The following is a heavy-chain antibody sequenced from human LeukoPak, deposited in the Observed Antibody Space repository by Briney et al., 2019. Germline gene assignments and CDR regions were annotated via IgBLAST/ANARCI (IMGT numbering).Heavy chain of an antibody. CDR1: GYTFTGYY. CDR3: ARAPYFDSSGYDY. J-gene: IGHJ4*02. D-gene: IGHD3-22*01. CDR2: INPNSVDT. V-gene: IGHV1-2*02. Sequence: ASVKVSCKASGYTFTGYYMHWVRQAPGQGLEWMGWINPNSVDTNYAEKFQGRVTMTRDTSISTVYKELSGLRSDDTAVYFCARAPYFDSSGYDYWGQGTLVTVSS.